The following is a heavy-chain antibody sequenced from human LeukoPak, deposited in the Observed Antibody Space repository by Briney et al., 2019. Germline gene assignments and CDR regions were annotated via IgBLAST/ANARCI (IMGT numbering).Heavy chain of an antibody. CDR1: GFTFRRCD. D-gene: IGHD4-11*01. CDR2: IRYARSNK. Sequence: GGSXRLSCGVWGFTFRRCDMQGVXEARGRGLAWLAFIRYARSNKYYADSLKGRFTIPRDNSTNTLYLQMNSLRAEDTAVYYCAKTTVSHDYWGQGPLVTVSS. CDR3: AKTTVSHDY. V-gene: IGHV3-30*02. J-gene: IGHJ4*02.